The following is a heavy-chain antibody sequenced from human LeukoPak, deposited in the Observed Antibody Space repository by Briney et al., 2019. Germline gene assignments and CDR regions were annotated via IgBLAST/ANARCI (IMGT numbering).Heavy chain of an antibody. V-gene: IGHV1-69*04. J-gene: IGHJ6*02. CDR1: GGTFSSCA. D-gene: IGHD1-26*01. CDR2: IIPILGIA. CDR3: ARDMWELQGYYYYGMDV. Sequence: SVKVSCKASGGTFSSCAISWVRQAPGQGLEWMGRIIPILGIANYAQKFQGRVTITADKSTSTAYMELSSLRSEDTAVYYCARDMWELQGYYYYGMDVWGQGTTVTVSS.